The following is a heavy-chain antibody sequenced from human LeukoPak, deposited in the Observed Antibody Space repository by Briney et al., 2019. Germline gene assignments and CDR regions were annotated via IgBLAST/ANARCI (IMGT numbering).Heavy chain of an antibody. CDR2: ISYDGSNK. CDR3: AKIGGYEDYYFDY. J-gene: IGHJ4*02. CDR1: GFTFSSYG. D-gene: IGHD3-22*01. V-gene: IGHV3-30*18. Sequence: PGRPLRLSCAASGFTFSSYGMHWVRQAPGKELEWVAVISYDGSNKYYADSVKGRFTISRDNSKNTLYLQMNSLRAEDTAVYYCAKIGGYEDYYFDYWGQGILVTVSS.